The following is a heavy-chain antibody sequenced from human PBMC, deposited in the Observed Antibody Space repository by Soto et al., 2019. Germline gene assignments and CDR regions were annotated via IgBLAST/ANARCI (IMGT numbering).Heavy chain of an antibody. CDR2: IYHSGST. CDR1: GGSISSSNW. D-gene: IGHD6-19*01. CDR3: ARAEVWLDYSSGWEPNWFDP. Sequence: KPSETLSLTCAVSGGSISSSNWWSWVRQPPGKGLEWIGEIYHSGSTNYNPSLKSRVTISVDKSKNQFSLKLSSVTAADTAVYYCARAEVWLDYSSGWEPNWFDPWGQGTLVTVSS. J-gene: IGHJ5*02. V-gene: IGHV4-4*02.